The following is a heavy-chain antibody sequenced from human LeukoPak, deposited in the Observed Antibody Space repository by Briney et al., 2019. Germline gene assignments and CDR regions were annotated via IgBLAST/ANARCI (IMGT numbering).Heavy chain of an antibody. J-gene: IGHJ4*02. CDR1: GFSFSTYS. V-gene: IGHV3-21*06. CDR2: VSGTSEYI. CDR3: ARWYSSGWYSDY. Sequence: PGGSLRLSCAASGFSFSTYSMIWVRQAPGKGLEWVSSVSGTSEYIYYADSVRGRFTISRDNAKNTVYLQMNSLRAEDTAVYYCARWYSSGWYSDYWGQGTLVTVSS. D-gene: IGHD6-19*01.